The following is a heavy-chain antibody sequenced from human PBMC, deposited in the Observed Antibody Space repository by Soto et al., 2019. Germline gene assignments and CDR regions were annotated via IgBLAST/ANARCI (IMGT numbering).Heavy chain of an antibody. V-gene: IGHV3-21*01. CDR3: ARVGTYYGSGSPYYSDH. CDR1: GFSFRSYS. CDR2: ISSSSSYI. J-gene: IGHJ4*02. D-gene: IGHD3-10*01. Sequence: EVQLVESGGGLVKPGGSLRLSCAGSGFSFRSYSMNWVRQFPGKGLEWVSSISSSSSYINYADSMKGRFTISRDNAKNSLYLQMNSLRAEDTAVYYCARVGTYYGSGSPYYSDHWGQGTLVTVSS.